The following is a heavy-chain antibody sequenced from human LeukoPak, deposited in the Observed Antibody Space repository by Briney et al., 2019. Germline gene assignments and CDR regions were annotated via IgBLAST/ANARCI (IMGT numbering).Heavy chain of an antibody. J-gene: IGHJ6*03. CDR2: IYHSEST. V-gene: IGHV4-38-2*02. CDR1: GVSISSYY. D-gene: IGHD6-13*01. Sequence: SETLSLTCTVSGVSISSYYWGWIRQPPGKGLEWIGSIYHSESTYYNPSLKSRVTISVDTSKNQFSLKLSSVTAADTAVYYCARVGESTSWQNYYYYMDVWGKGTTVTVSS. CDR3: ARVGESTSWQNYYYYMDV.